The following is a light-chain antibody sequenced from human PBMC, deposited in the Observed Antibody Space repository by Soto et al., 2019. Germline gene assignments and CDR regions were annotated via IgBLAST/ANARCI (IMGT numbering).Light chain of an antibody. CDR2: GNS. CDR1: SSNIGAGYD. V-gene: IGLV1-40*01. J-gene: IGLJ3*02. CDR3: QSYDRSLSGWV. Sequence: QSVLTQPPSVSGAPGQRVTISCTGSSSNIGAGYDVHWYQQLPGTAPKLLIYGNSNRPSGVPDRFSGSKSGTSASLAITGLEDEDEADYYCQSYDRSLSGWVFGGGTKVTVL.